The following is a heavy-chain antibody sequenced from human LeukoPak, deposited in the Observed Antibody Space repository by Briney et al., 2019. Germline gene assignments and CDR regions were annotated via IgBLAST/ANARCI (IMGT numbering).Heavy chain of an antibody. CDR1: GYTFTGYY. V-gene: IGHV1-46*01. Sequence: ASVKVSCKASGYTFTGYYMHWVRQAPGQGLEWMGIISPSGGTTSYAQKFQGRVTLTRDTSTSTVYMELSSLRSEDTAVYYCARDLDGPWDPWGQGTLVTVSS. J-gene: IGHJ5*02. CDR2: ISPSGGTT. CDR3: ARDLDGPWDP.